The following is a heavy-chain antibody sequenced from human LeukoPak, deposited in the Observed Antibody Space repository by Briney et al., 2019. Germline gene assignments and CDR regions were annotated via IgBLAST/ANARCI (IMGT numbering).Heavy chain of an antibody. CDR1: GGSISSGDYY. V-gene: IGHV4-30-4*08. Sequence: ASETLSLTCTVSGGSISSGDYYWSWIRQPPGKGLEWIGYIYYSGSTYYNPSLKSRVTISVDTSKNQFSLKLSSVTAADTAVYYCARDRGSGFIGSSYYFDYWGQGTLVTVSS. CDR2: IYYSGST. D-gene: IGHD3-16*01. CDR3: ARDRGSGFIGSSYYFDY. J-gene: IGHJ4*02.